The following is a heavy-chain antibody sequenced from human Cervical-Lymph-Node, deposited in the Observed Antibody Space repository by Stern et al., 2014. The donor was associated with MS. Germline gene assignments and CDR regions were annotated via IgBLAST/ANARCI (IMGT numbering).Heavy chain of an antibody. CDR3: AHRLTAFYFFDY. D-gene: IGHD3-10*01. Sequence: QITLKESGPALVKPTQSLTLTCTFSGFSLNTDGVAVGWIRQPPGKDPEWLAVIFWYDEKKYSPSLQTRLAISMDTSKSQVVLNMANMDPLDTGTYYCAHRLTAFYFFDYWGQGILVTVSS. CDR1: GFSLNTDGVA. CDR2: IFWYDEK. V-gene: IGHV2-5*01. J-gene: IGHJ4*02.